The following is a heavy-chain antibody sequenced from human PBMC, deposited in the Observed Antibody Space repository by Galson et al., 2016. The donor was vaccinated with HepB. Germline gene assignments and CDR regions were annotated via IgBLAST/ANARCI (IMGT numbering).Heavy chain of an antibody. V-gene: IGHV3-7*03. CDR1: GFTFNSYG. CDR2: IKQDGSEI. Sequence: SLRLSCAASGFTFNSYGMNWVRQAPGKGLEWVANIKQDGSEISYPDSVRGRFTISRDNAKNSLYLQMNSLRAEDTAVYYCAREGRYFDWLLFPIFDSWGQGTLVTVSS. D-gene: IGHD3-9*01. CDR3: AREGRYFDWLLFPIFDS. J-gene: IGHJ4*02.